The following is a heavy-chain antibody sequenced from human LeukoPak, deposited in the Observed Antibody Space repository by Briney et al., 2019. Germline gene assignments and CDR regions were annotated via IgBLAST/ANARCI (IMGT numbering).Heavy chain of an antibody. CDR1: GGTFSSYA. Sequence: ASVKVSCKASGGTFSSYAISWVRQAPGQGLEWMGGIIPIFGTANYAQKFQGRVTMTRNTSISTAYMELSSLRSEDTAVYYCAMGGFGELWRFCVYWGQGTLVTVSS. J-gene: IGHJ4*02. CDR3: AMGGFGELWRFCVY. V-gene: IGHV1-69*05. D-gene: IGHD3-10*01. CDR2: IIPIFGTA.